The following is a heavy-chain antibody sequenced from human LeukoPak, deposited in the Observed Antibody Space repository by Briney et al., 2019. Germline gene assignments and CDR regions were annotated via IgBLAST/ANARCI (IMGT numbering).Heavy chain of an antibody. CDR1: GYTFTGYY. CDR3: ARAVSGTLGGAFDI. CDR2: INPNSGGT. Sequence: ASVKVSCKASGYTFTGYYMHWVRQAPGQGLEWMGWINPNSGGTNYAQKFQGRVTMTRDTSISTAYMELSRLRSDDTAVYYCARAVSGTLGGAFDIWGQGTAVTVSS. D-gene: IGHD1-7*01. J-gene: IGHJ3*02. V-gene: IGHV1-2*02.